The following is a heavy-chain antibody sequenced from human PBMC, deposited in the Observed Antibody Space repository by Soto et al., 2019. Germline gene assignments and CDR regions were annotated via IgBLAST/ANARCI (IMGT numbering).Heavy chain of an antibody. CDR3: ATILFLRYSSGWMAAY. Sequence: ASVKVSCKVSGYTLTELSMHWVRQAPGKGLEWMGGFDPEDGETIYAQKFQGRVTMTEDTSTDTAYMELSSLRSEDTAVYYCATILFLRYSSGWMAAYWGRGTLVTVSS. J-gene: IGHJ4*02. CDR1: GYTLTELS. V-gene: IGHV1-24*01. CDR2: FDPEDGET. D-gene: IGHD6-19*01.